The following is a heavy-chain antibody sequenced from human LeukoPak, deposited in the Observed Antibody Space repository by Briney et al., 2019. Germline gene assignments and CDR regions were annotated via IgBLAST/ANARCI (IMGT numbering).Heavy chain of an antibody. V-gene: IGHV3-23*01. CDR3: AKDTRAAAGTLFDY. CDR1: GFTFSSYA. D-gene: IGHD6-13*01. CDR2: ISGGGGST. J-gene: IGHJ4*02. Sequence: GGSLRLSCAASGFTFSSYAMSWVRQAPGKGLEWVSDISGGGGSTYYADSVKGRFTISRDNAKNSLYLQMNSLRAEDTALYYCAKDTRAAAGTLFDYWGQGTLVTVSS.